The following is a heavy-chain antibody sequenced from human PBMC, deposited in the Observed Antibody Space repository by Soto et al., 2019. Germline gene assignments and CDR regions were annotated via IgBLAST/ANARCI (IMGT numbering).Heavy chain of an antibody. CDR1: GFTFSSYA. CDR2: ISYDGSNK. Sequence: QVQLVESGGGVVQPGRSLRLSCAASGFTFSSYAMHWVRQAPGKGLEWVAVISYDGSNKYYADSVKGRFTISRDNPKNTLYLQMNSLRAEDSAVYYCAGGGYCTRTSCYLNWFDPWGQGTLVSVSS. D-gene: IGHD2-2*01. CDR3: AGGGYCTRTSCYLNWFDP. J-gene: IGHJ5*02. V-gene: IGHV3-30-3*01.